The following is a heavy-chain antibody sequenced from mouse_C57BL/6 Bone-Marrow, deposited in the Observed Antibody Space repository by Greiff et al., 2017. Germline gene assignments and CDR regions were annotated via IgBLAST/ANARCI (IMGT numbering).Heavy chain of an antibody. D-gene: IGHD1-1*01. Sequence: DVQLQESGPELVKPGASVKMSCKASGYTFTDYNMHWVKQSHGKSLEWIGYINPNNGGTSYNQKFKGKATLTVNKSSSTAYMELRSLTSEDSAVYYCARGPYYYALYYFDYWGQGTTLTVSS. J-gene: IGHJ2*01. CDR2: INPNNGGT. V-gene: IGHV1-22*01. CDR3: ARGPYYYALYYFDY. CDR1: GYTFTDYN.